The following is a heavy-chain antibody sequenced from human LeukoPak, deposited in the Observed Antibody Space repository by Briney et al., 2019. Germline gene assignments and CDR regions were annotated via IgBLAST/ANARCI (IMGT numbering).Heavy chain of an antibody. CDR1: GGSISSYY. J-gene: IGHJ4*02. V-gene: IGHV4-59*08. CDR2: ISDIGSI. Sequence: SETLSLTCTVSGGSISSYYWSWIRQPPGKGLEWIAYISDIGSINYNPSLKSRVTISVDTSKNQFSLKLSSVTAADTAVYYCARHGYSGSYKEDFDYWGQGTLVTVSS. CDR3: ARHGYSGSYKEDFDY. D-gene: IGHD1-26*01.